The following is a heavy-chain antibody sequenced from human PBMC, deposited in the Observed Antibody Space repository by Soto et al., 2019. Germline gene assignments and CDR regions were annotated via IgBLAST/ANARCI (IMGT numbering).Heavy chain of an antibody. CDR3: AADLPGDRTNWGFDY. CDR2: IKSKPDGGTM. Sequence: EVQLVESGGGFVEPGGSLRLSCAASGLTFNYAWMSWVRQAPGKGLEWVGRIKSKPDGGTMDYAAPVKGRFTVSRDDSKNTLYLHMSSLHREDTAMYYCAADLPGDRTNWGFDYWRQGTLVTVSS. V-gene: IGHV3-15*07. D-gene: IGHD7-27*01. CDR1: GLTFNYAW. J-gene: IGHJ4*02.